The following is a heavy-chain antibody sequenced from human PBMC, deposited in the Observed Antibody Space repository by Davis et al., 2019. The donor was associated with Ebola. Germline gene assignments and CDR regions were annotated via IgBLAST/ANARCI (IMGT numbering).Heavy chain of an antibody. V-gene: IGHV4-39*07. CDR2: INHSGST. D-gene: IGHD3-3*01. CDR3: ARGDFWSGYGR. Sequence: SETLSLTCTVSGGSISSSSYYWSWIRQPPGKGLEWIGEINHSGSTNYNPSLKSRVTISVDTSKNQFSLKLSSVTAADTAVYYCARGDFWSGYGRWGQGTLVTVSS. J-gene: IGHJ4*02. CDR1: GGSISSSSYY.